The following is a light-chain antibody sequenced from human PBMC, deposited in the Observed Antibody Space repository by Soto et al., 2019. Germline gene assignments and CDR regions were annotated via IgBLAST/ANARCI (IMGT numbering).Light chain of an antibody. V-gene: IGLV2-23*02. J-gene: IGLJ1*01. CDR1: SSEVGSYNL. CDR3: CSYAGSSTYV. CDR2: EVS. Sequence: QSVLTQPASVSGSPGQSITISCTGTSSEVGSYNLVSWYQQHPGKAPKLMIYEVSKRPSGVSNRFSGSKSGNTASLTISWLQAEDEADYYCCSYAGSSTYVFGTGTKVTVL.